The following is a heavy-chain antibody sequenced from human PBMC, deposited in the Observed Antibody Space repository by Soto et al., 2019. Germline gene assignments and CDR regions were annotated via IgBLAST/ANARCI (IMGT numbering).Heavy chain of an antibody. CDR2: ISYDGSYQ. CDR1: GFAFNKFG. CDR3: AKALWFGESSHYFDY. Sequence: QVQLVESGGGVVQPGTSLRLSCEASGFAFNKFGMHWVRQAPGKGLEWVAFISYDGSYQYYADSVQGRLTITRDNSMNTLNMQLNSLRREDTAVYYCAKALWFGESSHYFDYWGQGTLVTVSS. J-gene: IGHJ4*02. V-gene: IGHV3-30*18. D-gene: IGHD3-10*01.